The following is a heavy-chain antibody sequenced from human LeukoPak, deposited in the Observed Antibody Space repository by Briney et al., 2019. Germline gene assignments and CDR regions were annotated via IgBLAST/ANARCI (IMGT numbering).Heavy chain of an antibody. D-gene: IGHD1-26*01. Sequence: GGSLRLSCAASGFTFSGYSMTWIRQAPGKGLEWVSSISSSSSYIYYADSVKGRFTISRDNAKNSLYLQMNSLRAEDTAVYYCARGPGSDYWGQGTLVTVSS. CDR2: ISSSSSYI. J-gene: IGHJ4*02. CDR3: ARGPGSDY. V-gene: IGHV3-21*01. CDR1: GFTFSGYS.